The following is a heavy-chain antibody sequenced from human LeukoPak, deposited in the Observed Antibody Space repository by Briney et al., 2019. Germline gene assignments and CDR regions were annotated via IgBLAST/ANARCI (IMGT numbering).Heavy chain of an antibody. CDR2: INPNGGGT. Sequence: GASVKVSCKASGYTFTTYYMHWVRQAPGQGLEWMGWINPNGGGTNYAQKFQGRVIMTRDTSISTAYMELSRLRSDDTAVYYCARDRVVVPAAFDYWGQGTLVTVSS. CDR1: GYTFTTYY. V-gene: IGHV1-2*02. CDR3: ARDRVVVPAAFDY. D-gene: IGHD2-2*01. J-gene: IGHJ4*02.